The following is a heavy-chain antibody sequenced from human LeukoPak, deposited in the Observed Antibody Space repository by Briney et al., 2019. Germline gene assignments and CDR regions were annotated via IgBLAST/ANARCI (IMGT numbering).Heavy chain of an antibody. CDR1: GGSISSYY. CDR3: AREGDSNSVGWFDP. V-gene: IGHV4-59*12. CDR2: IYYSGST. Sequence: PSETLSLTCTVSGGSISSYYWSWIRQPPGKGLEWIGYIYYSGSTNYNPSLKSRVTISVDTSKNQFSLKLSSVTAADTAVYYCAREGDSNSVGWFDPWGQGTLVTVSS. J-gene: IGHJ5*02. D-gene: IGHD6-13*01.